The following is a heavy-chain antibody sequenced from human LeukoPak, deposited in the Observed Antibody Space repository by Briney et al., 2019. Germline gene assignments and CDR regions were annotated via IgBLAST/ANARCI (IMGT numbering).Heavy chain of an antibody. Sequence: PGGSLRLSCAASGFTFSSYAMSWVRQAPGKGLEWVSAISGSGGSTYYADSVKGRFTISRDNSKNTLYLQMNSLRAEDTAVYYCAKVLREYSSGWYEVRYCFDYWGQGTLVTVSS. CDR1: GFTFSSYA. CDR3: AKVLREYSSGWYEVRYCFDY. J-gene: IGHJ4*02. D-gene: IGHD6-19*01. V-gene: IGHV3-23*01. CDR2: ISGSGGST.